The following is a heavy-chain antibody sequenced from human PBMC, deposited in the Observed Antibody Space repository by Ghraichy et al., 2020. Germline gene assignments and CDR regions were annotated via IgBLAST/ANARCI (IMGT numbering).Heavy chain of an antibody. J-gene: IGHJ6*02. Sequence: GGSLRLSCAASGFTFVGYWMSWVRQAPGKGLEWVANIKQDGTEKYHVDSVKGRFTISRDNAKDSLYLQMNSLRVEDTAVYYCARESYSFFGMDVWGQGTTVTVSS. CDR1: GFTFVGYW. CDR3: ARESYSFFGMDV. CDR2: IKQDGTEK. V-gene: IGHV3-7*03.